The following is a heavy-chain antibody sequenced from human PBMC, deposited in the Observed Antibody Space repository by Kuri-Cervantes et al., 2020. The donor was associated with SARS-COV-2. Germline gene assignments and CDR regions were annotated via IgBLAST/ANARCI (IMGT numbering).Heavy chain of an antibody. CDR2: IFYSGYT. CDR1: GGSISTYY. D-gene: IGHD3-22*01. Sequence: GSLRLSCTVSGGSISTYYWSWVRQPPGKGLEWIGYIFYSGYTNYNPSLKSRFTISVDTSKNQFSLNLRSVTTADTAVYFCARLAPYAHSSAWSVDPWGQGTLVTVSS. J-gene: IGHJ5*02. CDR3: ARLAPYAHSSAWSVDP. V-gene: IGHV4-59*01.